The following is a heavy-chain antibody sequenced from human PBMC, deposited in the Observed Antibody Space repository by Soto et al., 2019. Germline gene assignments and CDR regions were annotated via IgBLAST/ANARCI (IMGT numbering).Heavy chain of an antibody. Sequence: EVQLVESGGGLVQPGGSLRLSCSASGFTFSSYAMHWVRQAPGKGLEYVSAISSNGGSTYYADSVKGRFTISRDNSKNTLYLQMSSLRAEDTAVYYCVKDWRIAGKASAGPFLDFDYWGQGTLVTVSS. D-gene: IGHD6-13*01. CDR3: VKDWRIAGKASAGPFLDFDY. V-gene: IGHV3-64D*06. J-gene: IGHJ4*02. CDR2: ISSNGGST. CDR1: GFTFSSYA.